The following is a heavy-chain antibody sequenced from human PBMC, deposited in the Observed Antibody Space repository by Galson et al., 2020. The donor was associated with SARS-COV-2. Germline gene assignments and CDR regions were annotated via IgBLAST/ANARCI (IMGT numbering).Heavy chain of an antibody. Sequence: ASVKVSCKASGYTFTSYGISWVRQAPGQGLEWMGWISAYNGNTNYAQKLQGRVTMTTDTSTSTAYMELRSLRSDDTAVYYCARGSRVWYDSSGYPQCSFDYWGQGTLVTVSS. CDR3: ARGSRVWYDSSGYPQCSFDY. CDR1: GYTFTSYG. V-gene: IGHV1-18*01. J-gene: IGHJ4*02. D-gene: IGHD3-22*01. CDR2: ISAYNGNT.